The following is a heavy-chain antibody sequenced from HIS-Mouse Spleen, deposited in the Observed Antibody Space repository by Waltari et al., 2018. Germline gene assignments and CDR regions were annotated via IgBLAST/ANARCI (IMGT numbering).Heavy chain of an antibody. J-gene: IGHJ3*02. Sequence: QVQLVQSGAEVKKPGASVKVSCKVSGYTLTELSMHWVRQAPGKGLEWMGGCDPEDGKTIYAQKSKGRGTMTEDTSTDTAYMELSSLRSEDTAVYYCATGIAARPHNAFDIWGQGTMVTVSS. CDR3: ATGIAARPHNAFDI. D-gene: IGHD6-6*01. V-gene: IGHV1-24*01. CDR2: CDPEDGKT. CDR1: GYTLTELS.